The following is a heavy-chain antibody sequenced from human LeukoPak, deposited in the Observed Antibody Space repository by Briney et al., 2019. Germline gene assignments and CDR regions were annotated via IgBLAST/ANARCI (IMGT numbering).Heavy chain of an antibody. V-gene: IGHV1-2*06. D-gene: IGHD3-16*01. CDR3: ARGLNYDYVWGSSGYFDY. Sequence: ASVKVSCKASGYTFTGYYMHWVRQAPGQGLEWMGRINPNSGGTNYAQKFQGRVTMTRDTSISTAYMELSRLRSDGTAVYYCARGLNYDYVWGSSGYFDYWGQGTLVTVTS. CDR1: GYTFTGYY. J-gene: IGHJ4*02. CDR2: INPNSGGT.